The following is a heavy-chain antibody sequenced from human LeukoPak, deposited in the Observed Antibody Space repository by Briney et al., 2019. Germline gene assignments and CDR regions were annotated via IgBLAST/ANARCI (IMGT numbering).Heavy chain of an antibody. CDR1: GFTFSSYW. J-gene: IGHJ4*02. D-gene: IGHD3-3*01. Sequence: AGGSLRLSCAASGFTFSSYWRHWVRQAPGKGLVWVSRINSDGSSTIYADSVKGRFTISTDNAKNTLYLQMNSLRAEDTAVYYCARAGGFLEWLLADYFDYWGQGTLVTVSS. V-gene: IGHV3-74*01. CDR2: INSDGSST. CDR3: ARAGGFLEWLLADYFDY.